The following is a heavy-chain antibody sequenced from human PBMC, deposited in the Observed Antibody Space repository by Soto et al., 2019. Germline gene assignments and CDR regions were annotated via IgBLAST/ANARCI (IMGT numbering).Heavy chain of an antibody. V-gene: IGHV1-69*08. CDR2: IIPILGIA. CDR1: GGTFSSYT. J-gene: IGHJ5*02. D-gene: IGHD6-19*01. Sequence: QVQLVQSGAEVKKPGSSVKVSCKASGGTFSSYTISWVRQAPGQGLEWMGRIIPILGIANYAQKFQGRVTITADKSTRTAYMELSSLRSEDTAVYYCARDGSGWSNRFDPWGQGTLVTVSS. CDR3: ARDGSGWSNRFDP.